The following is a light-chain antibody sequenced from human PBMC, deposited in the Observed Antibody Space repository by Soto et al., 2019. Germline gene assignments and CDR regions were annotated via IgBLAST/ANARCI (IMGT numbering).Light chain of an antibody. J-gene: IGLJ1*01. Sequence: QSVLTQPPSVSGSPGQSITISCTGTSSDVGGYNYVSWYQQHPGKAPKLMIYDVSNRPSGISNRFSGSKSGITASLTISGLLPEDEADYYCTSYTSSNTYVFGTGTKVTVL. CDR2: DVS. CDR3: TSYTSSNTYV. V-gene: IGLV2-14*01. CDR1: SSDVGGYNY.